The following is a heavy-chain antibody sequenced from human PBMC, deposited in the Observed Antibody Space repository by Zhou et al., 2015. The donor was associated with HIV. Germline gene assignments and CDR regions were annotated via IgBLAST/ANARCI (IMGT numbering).Heavy chain of an antibody. CDR3: ARSSVNHDYAFDI. D-gene: IGHD3-22*01. V-gene: IGHV1-8*01. CDR1: EYTFTNHD. CDR2: MNPNSGST. J-gene: IGHJ3*02. Sequence: QVQLVQSGAEVKKPGASVKVSCKASEYTFTNHDINWVRQAAGQGLEWLGWMNPNSGSTAYAQKFQDRVTMTRNTSASTAYMELSSLTSEDAATYFCARSSVNHDYAFDIWGQGTKVIVSP.